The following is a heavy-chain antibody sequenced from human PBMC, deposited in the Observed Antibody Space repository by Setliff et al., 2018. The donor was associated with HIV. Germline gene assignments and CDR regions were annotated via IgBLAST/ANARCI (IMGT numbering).Heavy chain of an antibody. D-gene: IGHD2-21*01. Sequence: SETLSLTCAVYGGSLSGFYWTFIRQSPGKGLEWLGYIYYSGSTYYNPSLKSRVTISVDTSKNQFSLKLNAVTAADTAVYYCARGVLGDHSLLCRTCYYYYYGMDVWGQGTTVTVSS. CDR3: ARGVLGDHSLLCRTCYYYYYGMDV. V-gene: IGHV4-34*01. J-gene: IGHJ6*02. CDR2: IYYSGST. CDR1: GGSLSGFY.